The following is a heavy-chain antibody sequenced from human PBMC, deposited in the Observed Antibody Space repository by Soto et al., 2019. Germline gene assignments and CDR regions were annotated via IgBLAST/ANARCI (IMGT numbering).Heavy chain of an antibody. CDR1: GFTFATYD. J-gene: IGHJ6*02. V-gene: IGHV3-48*01. Sequence: PGGSLRLSCEASGFTFATYDMSWVRQAPGKGLEWVSYISSSSSTIYYADSVKGRFTISRDNAKNTLYLQMNSLRAEDTAVYYCASDRPEIEKKPQPPYYYGMDVWGQGTTVTVSS. CDR3: ASDRPEIEKKPQPPYYYGMDV. CDR2: ISSSSSTI.